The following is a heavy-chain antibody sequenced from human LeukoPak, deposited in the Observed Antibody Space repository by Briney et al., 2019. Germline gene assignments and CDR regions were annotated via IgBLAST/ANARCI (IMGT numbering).Heavy chain of an antibody. J-gene: IGHJ4*02. Sequence: GKGLVWVSRINSDGSSTSYADSVKGRFTISRDNAKNTLYLQMNSLRAEDTAVYYCTGLDYWGQGTLVTVSS. V-gene: IGHV3-74*01. D-gene: IGHD7-27*01. CDR3: TGLDY. CDR2: INSDGSST.